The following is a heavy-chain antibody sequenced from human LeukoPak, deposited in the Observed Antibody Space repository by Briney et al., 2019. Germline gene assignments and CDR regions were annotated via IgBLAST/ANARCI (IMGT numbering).Heavy chain of an antibody. CDR1: GFSFDDYV. Sequence: PGGSLRLSCAASGFSFDDYVMHWVRHAPGKGLEWVSGISWNSGSIGYADSVKGRFTTSRDNAKNSLYLQMNSLRAEDTALYYCAKDSRASGSRYYGMDVWGQGTTVTVSS. V-gene: IGHV3-9*01. CDR3: AKDSRASGSRYYGMDV. D-gene: IGHD3-10*01. J-gene: IGHJ6*02. CDR2: ISWNSGSI.